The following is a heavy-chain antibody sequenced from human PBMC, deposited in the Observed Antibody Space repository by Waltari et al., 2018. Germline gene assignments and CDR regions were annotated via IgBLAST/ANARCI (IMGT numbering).Heavy chain of an antibody. Sequence: EVQLVESGGGLVQPGGSLRLSCAASGFTFSSYAMSWVRQAPGKGLEWVSAISGSGGSTYYADSVKGRFTISRDNSKNTLYLQMNSLRAEDTAVYYCAKAIAARRDYYYYMDVWGKGTTVTVSS. CDR3: AKAIAARRDYYYYMDV. CDR1: GFTFSSYA. D-gene: IGHD6-6*01. J-gene: IGHJ6*03. V-gene: IGHV3-23*04. CDR2: ISGSGGST.